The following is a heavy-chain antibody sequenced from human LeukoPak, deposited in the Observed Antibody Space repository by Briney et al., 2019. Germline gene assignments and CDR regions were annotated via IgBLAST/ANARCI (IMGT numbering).Heavy chain of an antibody. J-gene: IGHJ6*02. CDR1: GGSISSYY. CDR3: ARDGAPVVPAARRGHGMDV. D-gene: IGHD2-2*01. Sequence: PSETLSLTCTVSGGSISSYYWSWIRQPPGKGLEWIGYIYYSGSTNYNPSLKSRVTISIDTSKNQFSLKLSSVTAADTAVYYCARDGAPVVPAARRGHGMDVWGQGTTVTVSS. V-gene: IGHV4-59*12. CDR2: IYYSGST.